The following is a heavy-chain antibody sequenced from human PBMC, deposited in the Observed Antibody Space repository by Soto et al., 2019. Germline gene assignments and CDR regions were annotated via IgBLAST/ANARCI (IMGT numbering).Heavy chain of an antibody. Sequence: ASVKVSCKVSGYTLTELSMHWVRQAPGKGLEWMGGFDPEDGETIYAQKFQGRVTMTEDTSTDTAYMELSSLRSEDTAVYYCATVQGVGAQLRNGFDYWGQGTLVTVSS. J-gene: IGHJ4*02. CDR1: GYTLTELS. D-gene: IGHD1-26*01. CDR3: ATVQGVGAQLRNGFDY. V-gene: IGHV1-24*01. CDR2: FDPEDGET.